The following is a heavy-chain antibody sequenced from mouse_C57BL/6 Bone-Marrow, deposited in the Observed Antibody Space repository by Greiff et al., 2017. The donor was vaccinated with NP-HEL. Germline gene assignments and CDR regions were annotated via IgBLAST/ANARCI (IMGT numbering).Heavy chain of an antibody. J-gene: IGHJ2*01. CDR2: ISYDGSN. Sequence: EVKLLESGPGLVKPSQSLSLTCSVTGYSFTSGYYWNWIRQFPGNQLEWMGYISYDGSNNYNPSLKNRISITRDTSKNQFFLKLNSVTTEDTATYYCARWEGNSYYFDYWGQGTTLTVSS. D-gene: IGHD2-1*01. CDR3: ARWEGNSYYFDY. CDR1: GYSFTSGYY. V-gene: IGHV3-6*01.